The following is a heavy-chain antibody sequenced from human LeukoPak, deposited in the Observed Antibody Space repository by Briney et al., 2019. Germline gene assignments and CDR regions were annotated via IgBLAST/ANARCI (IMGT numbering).Heavy chain of an antibody. CDR3: AETLDYYYGMDV. Sequence: GGSLRLSCAASGFTVSSNYMSWVRQAPGKGLEWVSVIYSGGSTYYADSVKGRFTISRDNSKNTLYLQMNSLRAEDTAVYYCAETLDYYYGMDVWGQGTTVTVSS. V-gene: IGHV3-66*01. J-gene: IGHJ6*02. CDR1: GFTVSSNY. CDR2: IYSGGST.